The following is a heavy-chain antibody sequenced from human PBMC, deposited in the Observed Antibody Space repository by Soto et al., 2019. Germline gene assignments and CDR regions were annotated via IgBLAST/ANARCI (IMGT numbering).Heavy chain of an antibody. CDR3: ARAPGNGYGSGSQYGMDV. V-gene: IGHV1-18*01. CDR1: GYTFTSYG. CDR2: ISAYNGNT. Sequence: ASVKVSCKASGYTFTSYGISWVRQAPGQGLEWMGWISAYNGNTNYAQKLQGRVTMTTDTSTSTAYMELRSLRSDDTAVYYCARAPGNGYGSGSQYGMDVQGQGTRVTVSS. D-gene: IGHD3-10*01. J-gene: IGHJ6*02.